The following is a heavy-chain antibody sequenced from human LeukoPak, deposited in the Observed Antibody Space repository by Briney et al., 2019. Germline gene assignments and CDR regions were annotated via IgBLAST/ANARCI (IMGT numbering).Heavy chain of an antibody. D-gene: IGHD3-3*01. CDR2: INHSGST. V-gene: IGHV4-34*01. CDR1: GGSFSGYY. Sequence: SETLSLTCAVYGGSFSGYYWSWIRQPPGKGLEWIGEINHSGSTNYNPSLKSRVTISVDTSKNQFSLKLSSVTAADTAVYYCARAYYDFWSGYRPHDAFDIWGQGTMVTVSS. CDR3: ARAYYDFWSGYRPHDAFDI. J-gene: IGHJ3*02.